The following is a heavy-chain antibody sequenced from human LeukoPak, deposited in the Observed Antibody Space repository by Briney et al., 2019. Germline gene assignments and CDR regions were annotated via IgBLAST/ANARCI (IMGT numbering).Heavy chain of an antibody. CDR3: ARDLSLPAPIHYYYYYGMDV. D-gene: IGHD2-2*02. V-gene: IGHV4-4*07. J-gene: IGHJ6*02. CDR2: IYTSGST. Sequence: SETLSLTCTVAGGSISTYYWSRIRQPAGKGLEWIGRIYTSGSTNYNPSLKSRVTMSVDTSKNQFSLKLSSVTAADTAVYYCARDLSLPAPIHYYYYYGMDVWGQGTTVTVSS. CDR1: GGSISTYY.